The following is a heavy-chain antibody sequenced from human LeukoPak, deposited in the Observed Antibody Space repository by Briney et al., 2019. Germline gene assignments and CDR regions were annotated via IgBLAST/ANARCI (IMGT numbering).Heavy chain of an antibody. CDR3: ARGQGYSSSSGGSEPFDY. V-gene: IGHV1-18*01. D-gene: IGHD6-6*01. CDR1: GGTFSSYA. J-gene: IGHJ4*02. CDR2: ISAYNGNT. Sequence: ASVKVSCKASGGTFSSYAISWVRQAPGQGLEWMGWISAYNGNTNYAQKLQGRVTMTTDTSTSTAYMELRSLRSDDTAVYYCARGQGYSSSSGGSEPFDYWGQGTLVTVSS.